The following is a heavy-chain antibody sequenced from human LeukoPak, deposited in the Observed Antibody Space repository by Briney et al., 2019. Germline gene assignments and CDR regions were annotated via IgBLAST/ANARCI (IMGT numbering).Heavy chain of an antibody. CDR2: MNPNSGNT. V-gene: IGHV1-8*02. J-gene: IGHJ4*02. CDR3: ARETRAYCSSTSCYYPLDY. Sequence: ASVKVSCKASGYTFTSYGINWVRQATGQGLEWMGWMNPNSGNTGYAQKFQGRVTMTRNTSISTAYMELSSLRSEDTAVYYCARETRAYCSSTSCYYPLDYWGQGTLVTVSS. D-gene: IGHD2-2*01. CDR1: GYTFTSYG.